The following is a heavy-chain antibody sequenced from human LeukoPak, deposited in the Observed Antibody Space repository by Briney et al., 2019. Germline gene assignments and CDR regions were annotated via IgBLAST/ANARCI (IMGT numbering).Heavy chain of an antibody. V-gene: IGHV3-11*06. CDR3: ARGEEYSSSSGPVDY. CDR1: GFTFSDGY. J-gene: IGHJ4*02. Sequence: PGGSLRLSCAASGFTFSDGYMSWIRQAPGKGLEWVSYISSRSNYTNYADSVKGRFTISRDNAKHSLYLQMSSLRAEDTAVYYCARGEEYSSSSGPVDYWGQGTLVTVFS. D-gene: IGHD6-6*01. CDR2: ISSRSNYT.